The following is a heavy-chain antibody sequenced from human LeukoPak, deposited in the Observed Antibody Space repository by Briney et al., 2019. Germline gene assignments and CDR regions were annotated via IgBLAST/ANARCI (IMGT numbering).Heavy chain of an antibody. CDR1: GFTFDDYA. Sequence: GGSLRLSCAASGFTFDDYAMHWVRQAPGKGLEWVSSISSSSSYIYYADSVKGRFTISRDNAKNSLYLQMNSLRAEDTAVCYCARDPSIVVVPDDYWGQGTLVTVSS. D-gene: IGHD2-15*01. CDR3: ARDPSIVVVPDDY. CDR2: ISSSSSYI. J-gene: IGHJ4*02. V-gene: IGHV3-21*01.